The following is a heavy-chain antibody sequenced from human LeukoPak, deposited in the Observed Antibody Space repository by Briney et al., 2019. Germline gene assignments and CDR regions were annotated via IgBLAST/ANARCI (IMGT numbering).Heavy chain of an antibody. CDR1: GFTFSSYT. Sequence: GGSLRLSCAASGFTFSSYTMNWVRQAPGKGLEWVSSISSSSSYIYYADSVKGRFTISRDNAKNSLYLQMNSLRAEDTAVYCCARDPGSSTYADYWGQGTLVTVSS. CDR3: ARDPGSSTYADY. CDR2: ISSSSSYI. V-gene: IGHV3-21*01. D-gene: IGHD6-13*01. J-gene: IGHJ4*02.